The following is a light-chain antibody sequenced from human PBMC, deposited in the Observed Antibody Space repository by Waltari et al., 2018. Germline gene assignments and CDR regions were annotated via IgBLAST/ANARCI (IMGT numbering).Light chain of an antibody. Sequence: EIELTQSPDTASFSPGERVTLLCRARQSVGSSSLAWYQQKPGQAPRLVIYRASRRATGIPDRFRGSGSGTDFSLTISRLAPEDFAVYYCQQHGTLPATFGPGTKVAIK. V-gene: IGKV3-20*01. J-gene: IGKJ1*01. CDR2: RAS. CDR1: QSVGSSS. CDR3: QQHGTLPAT.